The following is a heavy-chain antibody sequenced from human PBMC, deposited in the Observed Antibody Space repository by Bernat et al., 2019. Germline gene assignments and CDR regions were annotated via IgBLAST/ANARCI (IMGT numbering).Heavy chain of an antibody. D-gene: IGHD3-10*01. V-gene: IGHV3-30*14. Sequence: QVQLVESGGGVVQPGRSLRLSCAASGFTFSNYAMNWVRQAPGKGLEWVALISFDGGSEYYADSVKGRFTISRDNSKNTLYLQMNSLRAEDTAVYYCARAPVGYYGSGSYDFDYWGQGTLVTVSS. J-gene: IGHJ4*02. CDR1: GFTFSNYA. CDR3: ARAPVGYYGSGSYDFDY. CDR2: ISFDGGSE.